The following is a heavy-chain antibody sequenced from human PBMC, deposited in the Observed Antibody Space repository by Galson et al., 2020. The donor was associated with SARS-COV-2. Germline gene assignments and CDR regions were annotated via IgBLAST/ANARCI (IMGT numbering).Heavy chain of an antibody. CDR1: GYTFTSYD. J-gene: IGHJ4*02. CDR3: ARVSQQLGYFDY. D-gene: IGHD6-13*01. V-gene: IGHV1-8*01. Sequence: ASVKVSCKASGYTFTSYDINWVRQATGQGLEWMGWMNPNSGNTGYAQKFQGRVTMTRNTSISTAYMELSSLRSEDTAVYYCARVSQQLGYFDYWGQGTLVTVSS. CDR2: MNPNSGNT.